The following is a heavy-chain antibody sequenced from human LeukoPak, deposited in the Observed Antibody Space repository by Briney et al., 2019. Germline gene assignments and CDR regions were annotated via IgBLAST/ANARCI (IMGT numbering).Heavy chain of an antibody. CDR3: ARDRVRRSTTGGAFDI. CDR1: GYTFTNYG. Sequence: ASVKVSCKASGYTFTNYGISWVRQAPGQGLEWMGWISGYNANTNYVQKFQGRVTMTTDTSTSTAYMELRSLKSDDTAMYYCARDRVRRSTTGGAFDIWGQGTMVTVSS. CDR2: ISGYNANT. J-gene: IGHJ3*02. D-gene: IGHD2/OR15-2a*01. V-gene: IGHV1-18*01.